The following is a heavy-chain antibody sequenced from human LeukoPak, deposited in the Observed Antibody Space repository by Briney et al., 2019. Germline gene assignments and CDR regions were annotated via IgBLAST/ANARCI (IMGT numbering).Heavy chain of an antibody. Sequence: GSLRLSCAVSGFTFSNAWMTWVRQAPGKGLEWVGRIRSKTDGGTTDYAAPVKGRFTLSRDDSTNTLYLQMNSLKTEDTAVYYCTIGGSYYTDWGQGTLVTVSS. CDR2: IRSKTDGGTT. V-gene: IGHV3-15*01. J-gene: IGHJ4*02. CDR3: TIGGSYYTD. D-gene: IGHD1-26*01. CDR1: GFTFSNAW.